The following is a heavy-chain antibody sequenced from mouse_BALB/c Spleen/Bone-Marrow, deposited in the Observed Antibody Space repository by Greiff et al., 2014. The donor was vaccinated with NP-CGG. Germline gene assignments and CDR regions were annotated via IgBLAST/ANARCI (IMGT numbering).Heavy chain of an antibody. CDR1: GYAFTNYL. CDR3: ARWDYAMDY. CDR2: INPGSGGT. Sequence: QVQLQQSGAELVRPGTSMKVSCKASGYAFTNYLIEWVKQRPGQGLEWIGVINPGSGGTNYNEKFKGKATLTADKSSSTAYMQLSSLTSDDSAVYFCARWDYAMDYWGQGTSVTVSS. J-gene: IGHJ4*01. V-gene: IGHV1-54*01.